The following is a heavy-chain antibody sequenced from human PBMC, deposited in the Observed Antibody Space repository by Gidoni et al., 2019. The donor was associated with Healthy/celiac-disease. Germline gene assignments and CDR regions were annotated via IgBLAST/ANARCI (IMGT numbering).Heavy chain of an antibody. D-gene: IGHD3-22*01. CDR3: ARDIAPAWSSGYYARDY. Sequence: QLQLVQSGAEVKKPGASVEVSCKASGSPFTSSGISWVRPAPGQGLEWMGWISAYNGNTNDAQKHQGRVTMNTDTSTSTAYMGLRSLRSDDAAVYYCARDIAPAWSSGYYARDYWGQGTLVTVSS. J-gene: IGHJ4*02. CDR1: GSPFTSSG. V-gene: IGHV1-18*01. CDR2: ISAYNGNT.